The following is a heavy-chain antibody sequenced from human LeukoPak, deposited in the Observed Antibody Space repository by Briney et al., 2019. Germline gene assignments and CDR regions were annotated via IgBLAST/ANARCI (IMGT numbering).Heavy chain of an antibody. J-gene: IGHJ4*02. CDR3: AKHPFIAVTVLEH. CDR2: ISDSGGDT. Sequence: PGGPLRLSCAASAFSFDNFAMSWVRQAPGRGLEWIAAISDSGGDTYYAESIKGRFTISRDNSKNTLYLQMNSLRADDTALYYCAKHPFIAVTVLEHWGQGTLVTVSS. V-gene: IGHV3-23*01. CDR1: AFSFDNFA. D-gene: IGHD6-19*01.